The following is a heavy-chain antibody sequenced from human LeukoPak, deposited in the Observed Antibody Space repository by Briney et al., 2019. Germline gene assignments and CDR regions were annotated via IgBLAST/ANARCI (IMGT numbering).Heavy chain of an antibody. CDR1: GFTFSSYS. V-gene: IGHV3-21*01. Sequence: GGSLRLSCAASGFTFSSYSMNWVRQAPGKGLEWVSSISSSSSYIYYADSVKGRFTISRDNAKNSLYLQVNSLRVEDTALYYCARRAPSHDFDDWGQGTLVTVSS. CDR3: ARRAPSHDFDD. CDR2: ISSSSSYI. J-gene: IGHJ4*02.